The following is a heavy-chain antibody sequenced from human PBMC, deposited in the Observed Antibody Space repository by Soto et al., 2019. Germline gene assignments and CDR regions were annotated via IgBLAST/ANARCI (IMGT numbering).Heavy chain of an antibody. J-gene: IGHJ6*02. CDR2: IIPTFASP. Sequence: QVQLVQSGAEVKKPGSSVKVSCKASGGTFSNFAISWVRQAPGQGLEWMGAIIPTFASPYDAQRFQGRISITADASTTTAFMEVSSLRSDDTAVYFCARDRVMRGNSYYYGMDVWGQGTTVTVSS. CDR1: GGTFSNFA. V-gene: IGHV1-69*12. D-gene: IGHD2-8*01. CDR3: ARDRVMRGNSYYYGMDV.